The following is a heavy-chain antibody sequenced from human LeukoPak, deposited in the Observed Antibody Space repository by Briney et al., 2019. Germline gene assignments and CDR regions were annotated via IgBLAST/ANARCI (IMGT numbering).Heavy chain of an antibody. D-gene: IGHD1-14*01. V-gene: IGHV1-18*01. CDR1: GYTFTSYG. CDR2: ISVYNGHT. CDR3: ARVHDRNWFDP. J-gene: IGHJ5*02. Sequence: ASVKVSCKASGYTFTSYGISWVRQAPGQGLEWMGWISVYNGHTNYAQNLQGRVTMTTDTSTSTAYMELRSLRSDDTAVYYCARVHDRNWFDPWGQGTLVTVSS.